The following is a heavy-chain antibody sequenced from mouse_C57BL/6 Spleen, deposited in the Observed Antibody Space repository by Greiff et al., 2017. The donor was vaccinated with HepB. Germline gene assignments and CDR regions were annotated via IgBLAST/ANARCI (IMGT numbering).Heavy chain of an antibody. CDR2: IYWDDDK. D-gene: IGHD1-1*01. Sequence: QVTLKESGPGILQSSQTLSLTCSFSGFSLSTSGMGVSWIRQPSGKGLEWLAHIYWDDDKRYNPSLKSRLTISKDTSRNQVFLKITSVDTADTATYYCARRGNYYYGSVWYFDVWGTGTTVTVSS. CDR3: ARRGNYYYGSVWYFDV. V-gene: IGHV8-12*01. J-gene: IGHJ1*03. CDR1: GFSLSTSGMG.